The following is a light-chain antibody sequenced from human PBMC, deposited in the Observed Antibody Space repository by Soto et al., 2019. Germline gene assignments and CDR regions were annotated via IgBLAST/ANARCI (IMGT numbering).Light chain of an antibody. J-gene: IGKJ5*01. Sequence: EIVMTQSPATLSVSPGERATLSCRASESVSINLAWYQQKYGQAPRLLFYGASTRATGIPARFSGSGSGTEFTLTISSLQSEDFAVYYCQQYHKWPPITFGQGTRLEIK. CDR1: ESVSIN. V-gene: IGKV3-15*01. CDR2: GAS. CDR3: QQYHKWPPIT.